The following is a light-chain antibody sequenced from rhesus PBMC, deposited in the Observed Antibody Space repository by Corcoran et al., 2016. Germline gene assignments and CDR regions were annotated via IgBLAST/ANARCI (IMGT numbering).Light chain of an antibody. J-gene: IGKJ4*01. CDR1: QSVSSR. Sequence: EIVMTQSPATLSLSPGERATLSCRASQSVSSRLAWYQQKPGQAPRLLIYGASSRVTGIPDRFSGRGSGTDFTLTISSLEPKDVAVYFCQQESNWALTFGGGTKVELK. V-gene: IGKV3-17*02. CDR3: QQESNWALT. CDR2: GAS.